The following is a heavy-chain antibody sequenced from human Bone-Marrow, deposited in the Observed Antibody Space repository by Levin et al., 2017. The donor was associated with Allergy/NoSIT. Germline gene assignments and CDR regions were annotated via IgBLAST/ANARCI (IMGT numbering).Heavy chain of an antibody. CDR1: GGSISSGDYY. Sequence: PSETLSLTCTVSGGSISSGDYYWSWIRQPPGKGLEWIGYIYYTGSVTYNPSLKSRVTISVDTSKNQFSLKLNSVTAADTAVYYCATLRRPNWFDPWGQGTLVTVSS. CDR2: IYYTGSV. J-gene: IGHJ5*02. V-gene: IGHV4-30-4*01. CDR3: ATLRRPNWFDP.